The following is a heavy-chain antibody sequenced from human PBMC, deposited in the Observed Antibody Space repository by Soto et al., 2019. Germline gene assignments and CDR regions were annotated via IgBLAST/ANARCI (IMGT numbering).Heavy chain of an antibody. V-gene: IGHV1-46*01. J-gene: IGHJ3*02. Sequence: QVQLVQSGAEVKKPGASVKVSCKASGYTFTSYYMHWVRQAPGQGLEWMGIINPSGGSTSYAQKFQGRVTMTRDTSTSTVYMELSSLRSEDTAVYYCASSGVEYGDNTSGGAFDIWGQGTMVTVSS. D-gene: IGHD4-17*01. CDR2: INPSGGST. CDR1: GYTFTSYY. CDR3: ASSGVEYGDNTSGGAFDI.